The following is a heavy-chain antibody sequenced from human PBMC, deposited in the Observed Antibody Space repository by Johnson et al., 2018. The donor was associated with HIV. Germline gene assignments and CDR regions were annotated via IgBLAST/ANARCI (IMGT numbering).Heavy chain of an antibody. CDR2: ISYDGSNK. V-gene: IGHV3-30*18. Sequence: QVQLVESGGGVVQPGRSLRLSCAASGFTFSSYGMHWVRQAPGKGLEWVAVISYDGSNKYYADSVKGRFIISRDYGRNSLYLQMNNLRAEDTAVYFCAKYDRFAFDVWGQGTMVTVSS. CDR1: GFTFSSYG. J-gene: IGHJ3*01. CDR3: AKYDRFAFDV. D-gene: IGHD3-16*01.